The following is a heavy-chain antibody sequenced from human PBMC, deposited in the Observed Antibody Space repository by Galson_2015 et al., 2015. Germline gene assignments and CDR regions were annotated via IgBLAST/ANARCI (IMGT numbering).Heavy chain of an antibody. Sequence: SLRLSCAASGFTFSSYGMHWVRQAPGKGLEWVAVIWYDGSNKYYADSVKGRFTISRDNSKNTLYLQMNSLRAEDTAVYYCAREGGLVGATGMDYWGQGTLVTVSS. V-gene: IGHV3-33*08. D-gene: IGHD1-26*01. CDR2: IWYDGSNK. J-gene: IGHJ4*02. CDR3: AREGGLVGATGMDY. CDR1: GFTFSSYG.